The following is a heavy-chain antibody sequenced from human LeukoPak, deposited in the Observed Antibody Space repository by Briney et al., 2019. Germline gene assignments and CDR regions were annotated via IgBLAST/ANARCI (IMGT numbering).Heavy chain of an antibody. CDR3: AKTRIVCTSVSCPGGGFDY. V-gene: IGHV3-23*01. D-gene: IGHD2-2*01. CDR2: ILVIGDIT. CDR1: GFTFSSYA. Sequence: GGSLRLSCAASGFTFSSYAMSWVRQAQGKGRGWVSGILVIGDITYYADSVKGRFTISRDNFKNTLYLQMNSLRAEDTAVYYCAKTRIVCTSVSCPGGGFDYWGHGTLVTVSS. J-gene: IGHJ4*01.